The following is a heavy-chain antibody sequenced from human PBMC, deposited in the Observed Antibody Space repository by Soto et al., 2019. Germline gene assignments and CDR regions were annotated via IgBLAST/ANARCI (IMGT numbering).Heavy chain of an antibody. V-gene: IGHV3-30*18. Sequence: GGPLRLSCAPSGFTFSSYGMHWVRQAPGKGLGWVAVISYDGSNKYYAGSEKGRFTISRDNSKNTVYLQMNSLRAEDTAVYYCAKGKKTTQPIRSRGALYAFDIWGQGTMVTVSS. D-gene: IGHD1-26*01. CDR3: AKGKKTTQPIRSRGALYAFDI. CDR2: ISYDGSNK. J-gene: IGHJ3*02. CDR1: GFTFSSYG.